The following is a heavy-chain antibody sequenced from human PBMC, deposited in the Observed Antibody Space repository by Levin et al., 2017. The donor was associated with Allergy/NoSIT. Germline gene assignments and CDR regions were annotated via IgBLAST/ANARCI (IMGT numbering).Heavy chain of an antibody. V-gene: IGHV3-21*01. D-gene: IGHD2-2*01. CDR1: GFTFSSYS. Sequence: GGSLRLSCAASGFTFSSYSMNWVRQAPGKGLEWVSSISSSSSYIYYADSVKGRFTISRDNAKNSLYLQMNSLRAEDTAVYYCARSLVVPAAILPYYYGMDVWGQGTTVTVSS. CDR2: ISSSSSYI. J-gene: IGHJ6*02. CDR3: ARSLVVPAAILPYYYGMDV.